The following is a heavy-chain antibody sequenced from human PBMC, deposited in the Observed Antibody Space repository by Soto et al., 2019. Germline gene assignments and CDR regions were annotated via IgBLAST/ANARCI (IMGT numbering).Heavy chain of an antibody. Sequence: ASETLSLTCTVSGGSISSYYWSWIRQPPGKGLEWIGYIYYSGSTNYNPSLKSRVTISVDTSKNQFSLKLSSVTAADTAVYYCAREYCTNGVCYYNWFDPWGQGTLVTVSS. V-gene: IGHV4-59*01. CDR2: IYYSGST. J-gene: IGHJ5*02. CDR3: AREYCTNGVCYYNWFDP. D-gene: IGHD2-8*01. CDR1: GGSISSYY.